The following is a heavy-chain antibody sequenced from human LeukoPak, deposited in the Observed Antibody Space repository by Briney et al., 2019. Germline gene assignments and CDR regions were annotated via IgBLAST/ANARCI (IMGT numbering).Heavy chain of an antibody. CDR1: GFTFSDYV. Sequence: GGSLRLSCVASGFTFSDYVMIWVRQAPGKGLEWVANIKTDGSQIYYVDSVKGRFTISRDNAKNSLYLQMNSLRAEDTAVYYCARDLNWETYWGQGTLVSVSS. CDR3: ARDLNWETY. CDR2: IKTDGSQI. J-gene: IGHJ4*02. D-gene: IGHD7-27*01. V-gene: IGHV3-7*01.